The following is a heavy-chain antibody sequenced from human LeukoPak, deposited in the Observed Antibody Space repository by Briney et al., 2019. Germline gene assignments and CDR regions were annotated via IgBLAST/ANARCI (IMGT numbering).Heavy chain of an antibody. CDR1: GFTFSSYS. CDR2: ISSSSTYV. CDR3: AREMVNSLGYGMDV. Sequence: PGGSLRLSCAASGFTFSSYSMNWVRQAPGKGLEWVSSISSSSTYVFYADSVKGRFTISRDNANNSLYFQMNSLRADDTAVYYCAREMVNSLGYGMDVWGQGTTVTVSS. D-gene: IGHD2-8*01. J-gene: IGHJ6*02. V-gene: IGHV3-21*01.